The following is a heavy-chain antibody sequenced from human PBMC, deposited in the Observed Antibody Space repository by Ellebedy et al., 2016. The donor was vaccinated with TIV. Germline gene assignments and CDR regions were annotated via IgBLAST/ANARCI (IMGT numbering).Heavy chain of an antibody. J-gene: IGHJ3*02. CDR1: GYTFTGTDYY. Sequence: ASVKVSXXASGYTFTGTDYYIHWVRQAPGQGLEWMGWINPKSGGTNYAQTFQGRVSMTRDTSISTAYMELSRLRSDDTAVFYCARGFVWFSYAFDIWGQGTMVTVSS. V-gene: IGHV1-2*02. CDR3: ARGFVWFSYAFDI. CDR2: INPKSGGT. D-gene: IGHD2-21*01.